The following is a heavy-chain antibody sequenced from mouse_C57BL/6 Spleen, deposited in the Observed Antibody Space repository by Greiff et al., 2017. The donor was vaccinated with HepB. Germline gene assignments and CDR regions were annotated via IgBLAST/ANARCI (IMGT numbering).Heavy chain of an antibody. CDR2: IYPRSGNT. CDR3: ARGDWDGYAMDY. Sequence: QVQLKESGAELARPGASVKLSCKASGYTFTSYGISWVKQRTGQGLEWIGEIYPRSGNTYYNEKFKGKATLTADKSSSTAYMELRSLTSEDSAVYFCARGDWDGYAMDYWGQGTSVTVSS. J-gene: IGHJ4*01. V-gene: IGHV1-81*01. CDR1: GYTFTSYG. D-gene: IGHD4-1*01.